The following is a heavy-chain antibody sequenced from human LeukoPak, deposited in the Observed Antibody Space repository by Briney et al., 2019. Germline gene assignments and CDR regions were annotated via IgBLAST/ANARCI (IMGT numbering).Heavy chain of an antibody. CDR2: IYTSGST. V-gene: IGHV4-4*07. CDR1: GGSISSYY. J-gene: IGHJ4*02. D-gene: IGHD4-17*01. Sequence: SETLSLTCTVSGGSISSYYWSWIRQPAGKGLEGIGRIYTSGSTNYNPSLKSRVTMSVDTSKNQFSLKLSSVTAADTAVYYCGRDETVTTFRGRYYYFDYWGQGTLVTVSS. CDR3: GRDETVTTFRGRYYYFDY.